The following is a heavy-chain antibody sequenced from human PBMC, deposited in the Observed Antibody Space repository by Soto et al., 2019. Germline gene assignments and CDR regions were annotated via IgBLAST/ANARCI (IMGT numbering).Heavy chain of an antibody. CDR2: IIPIFGTA. D-gene: IGHD4-17*01. Sequence: SVKVSCKASGGTFSSYAISWVRQAPGQGLEWMGGIIPIFGTANYAQKFQGRVTITADESTSTAYMELSSLRSEDTAVYYCARDGPTVKATQKDYGDRWFDPWGQGIPVTVSS. J-gene: IGHJ5*02. V-gene: IGHV1-69*13. CDR3: ARDGPTVKATQKDYGDRWFDP. CDR1: GGTFSSYA.